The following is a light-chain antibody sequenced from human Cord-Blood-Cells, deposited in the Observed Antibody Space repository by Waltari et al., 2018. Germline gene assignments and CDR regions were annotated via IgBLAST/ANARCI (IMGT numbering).Light chain of an antibody. CDR2: DAS. J-gene: IGKJ1*01. Sequence: EIVLTQSPATLSLSPGERATLSCRASQSVTSYLACYQQKPGQAPRLLIYDASNRATGIPARFSGSGSGTDFTLTISSLEPEDFAVYYCQQRSNWSRTFGQGTKVEIK. CDR3: QQRSNWSRT. V-gene: IGKV3-11*01. CDR1: QSVTSY.